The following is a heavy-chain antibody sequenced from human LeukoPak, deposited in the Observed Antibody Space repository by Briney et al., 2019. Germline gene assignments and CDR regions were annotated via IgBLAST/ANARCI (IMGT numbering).Heavy chain of an antibody. D-gene: IGHD6-6*01. Sequence: PGGSLRLSCAASGFTFSSYSMNWVRQAPGKGLEWVSSISSSSSYIYYADSVKGRFTISRDNAKNSLYLQMNSLRAEDTAVYYCARDGSIAPSSLSYYGMDVWGQGTTVTVSS. V-gene: IGHV3-21*01. CDR1: GFTFSSYS. J-gene: IGHJ6*02. CDR3: ARDGSIAPSSLSYYGMDV. CDR2: ISSSSSYI.